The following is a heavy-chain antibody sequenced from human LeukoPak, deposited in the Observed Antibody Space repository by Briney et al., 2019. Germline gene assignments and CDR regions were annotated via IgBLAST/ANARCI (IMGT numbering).Heavy chain of an antibody. CDR2: INQDGSAQ. V-gene: IGHV3-7*01. CDR3: ARSAR. CDR1: W. Sequence: WMSWVRQAPGKGLEWVANINQDGSAQYYVDSVKGRFTISRDNAKSSLYLQMNSLRAEDTAVYYCARSARWGQGTLVTVSS. J-gene: IGHJ4*02.